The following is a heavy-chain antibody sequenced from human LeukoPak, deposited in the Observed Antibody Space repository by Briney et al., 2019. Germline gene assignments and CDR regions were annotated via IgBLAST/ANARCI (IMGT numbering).Heavy chain of an antibody. Sequence: PGGSLRLSCAASGFTFSSYEMNWVRQAPGKGLEWVSYISSSGSTIYYADSVKGRFTISRDNAKNSLYLQMNSLRAEDTAVYYCARYPGSGSYLPSYNWFDPWGQGTLVTVSS. CDR2: ISSSGSTI. CDR3: ARYPGSGSYLPSYNWFDP. D-gene: IGHD3-10*01. J-gene: IGHJ5*02. CDR1: GFTFSSYE. V-gene: IGHV3-48*03.